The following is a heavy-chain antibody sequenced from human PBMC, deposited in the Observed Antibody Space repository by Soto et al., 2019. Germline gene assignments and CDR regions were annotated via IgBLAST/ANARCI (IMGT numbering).Heavy chain of an antibody. D-gene: IGHD6-19*01. Sequence: PGGSLRLSCAVSGFTFTYYGFNWVRQAPGKGLEWVSSVSKSDYTYYSDSVKGRFTISRDNAKNSVSLQMNNLRAEDTAVYYCTREDSIIIPAVADFWGQGTLVTVSS. J-gene: IGHJ4*02. V-gene: IGHV3-21*01. CDR2: VSKSDYT. CDR3: TREDSIIIPAVADF. CDR1: GFTFTYYG.